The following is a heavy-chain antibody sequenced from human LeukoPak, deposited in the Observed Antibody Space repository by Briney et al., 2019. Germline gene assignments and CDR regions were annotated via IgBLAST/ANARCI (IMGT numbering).Heavy chain of an antibody. CDR2: ISSSSSYI. V-gene: IGHV3-21*01. CDR1: GFTFSSYS. J-gene: IGHJ4*02. CDR3: ASPLIAAAATDY. Sequence: PGGSLRLSCAASGFTFSSYSMNWVRQAPGKGLEWVSSISSSSSYIYYADSVKGRFTISRGNAKNSLYLQMNSLRAEDTAVYYCASPLIAAAATDYWGQGTLVTVSS. D-gene: IGHD6-13*01.